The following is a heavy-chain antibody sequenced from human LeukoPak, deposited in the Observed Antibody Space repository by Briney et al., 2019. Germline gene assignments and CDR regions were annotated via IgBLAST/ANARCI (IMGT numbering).Heavy chain of an antibody. CDR2: IYSGGST. CDR3: ARVFGVGSSSIMCYSYYDMGV. D-gene: IGHD6-6*01. V-gene: IGHV3-66*01. CDR1: GFTLSSNY. Sequence: GGSLRLSCAASGFTLSSNYMSWVRQAPGKGLEWVSVIYSGGSTYYADSVKGRFTISRDNSKNTLYLQMNSLRAEDTAVYYCARVFGVGSSSIMCYSYYDMGVWGHGTTVTVSS. J-gene: IGHJ6*02.